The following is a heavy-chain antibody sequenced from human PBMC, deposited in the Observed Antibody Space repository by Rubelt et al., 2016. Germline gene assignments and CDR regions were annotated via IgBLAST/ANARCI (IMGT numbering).Heavy chain of an antibody. CDR3: ARDPMHCSGGSCYERYFDL. D-gene: IGHD2-15*01. J-gene: IGHJ2*01. Sequence: VSYISTSSNTIYYADSVKGRFTISRDNAKNSLYLQMNSPRAEDTAVYYCARDPMHCSGGSCYERYFDLWGRGTLSLSPQ. CDR2: ISTSSNTI. V-gene: IGHV3-48*04.